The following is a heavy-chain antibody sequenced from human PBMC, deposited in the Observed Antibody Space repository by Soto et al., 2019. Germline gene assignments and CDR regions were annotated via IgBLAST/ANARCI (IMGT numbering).Heavy chain of an antibody. CDR1: GYTFTGYY. CDR2: INPNSGGT. J-gene: IGHJ6*02. CDR3: ARDHLVRGVIITIYYGMDV. V-gene: IGHV1-2*02. D-gene: IGHD3-10*01. Sequence: ASVKVSCKASGYTFTGYYMHWVRQAPGQGLEWMGWINPNSGGTNYAQKFQGRVTMTRDTSISTAYMELSRLRSDDTAVYYCARDHLVRGVIITIYYGMDVWGQGTTVTVSS.